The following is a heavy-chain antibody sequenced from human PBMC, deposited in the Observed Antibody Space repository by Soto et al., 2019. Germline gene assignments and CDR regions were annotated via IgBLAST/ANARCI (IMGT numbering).Heavy chain of an antibody. CDR2: ISAYNGNT. D-gene: IGHD3-3*01. J-gene: IGHJ4*02. CDR3: ASTLSEFITIFGVVSYYFDY. Sequence: ASVKVSCKASGYTFTSYGISWVRQAPGQGLEWMGWISAYNGNTNYAQKFQGRVTITADKSTSTAYMELSSLRSEDTAVYYCASTLSEFITIFGVVSYYFDYWGQGTLVTVSS. V-gene: IGHV1-18*04. CDR1: GYTFTSYG.